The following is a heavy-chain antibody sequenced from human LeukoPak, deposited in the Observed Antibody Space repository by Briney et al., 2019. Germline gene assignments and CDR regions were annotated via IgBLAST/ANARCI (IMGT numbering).Heavy chain of an antibody. J-gene: IGHJ4*02. CDR1: GGTFSSYA. V-gene: IGHV1-69*05. CDR2: IIPIFGTA. CDR3: ARTAVSTVAGTAPFDY. D-gene: IGHD6-19*01. Sequence: SSVKVSCKASGGTFSSYAISWVRRAPGQGLEWMGRIIPIFGTANYAQKLQGRVTITTDESTSTAYMELSSLRSEDTAVYYCARTAVSTVAGTAPFDYWGQGTLVTVSS.